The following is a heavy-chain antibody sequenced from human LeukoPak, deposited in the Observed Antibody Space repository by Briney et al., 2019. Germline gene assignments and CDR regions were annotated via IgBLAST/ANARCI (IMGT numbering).Heavy chain of an antibody. CDR1: GIILSSYW. CDR2: ISSGSTYI. CDR3: ARGRTSGGMTTDIDY. Sequence: PGGSLRLSCAASGIILSSYWMSWVRQAPGKGLEWVSSISSGSTYIYYADSVKGRFSISRDNAKNSLYLQMNSLRAEDTAVYYCARGRTSGGMTTDIDYWGQGTLVTVSS. D-gene: IGHD4-11*01. J-gene: IGHJ4*02. V-gene: IGHV3-21*01.